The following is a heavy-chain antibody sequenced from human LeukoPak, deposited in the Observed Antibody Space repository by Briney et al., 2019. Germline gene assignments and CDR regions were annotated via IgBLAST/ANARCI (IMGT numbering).Heavy chain of an antibody. V-gene: IGHV1-69*04. J-gene: IGHJ6*02. CDR3: ARGRPDDSYCSSTSCYYYYGMDV. Sequence: SVKVSCKASGGTFSSYAISWVRQAPGQGLEWVGRIIPILGIANYAQKFQGRVTITADKSTSTAYMELSSLRSEDTAVYYCARGRPDDSYCSSTSCYYYYGMDVWGQGTTVTVSS. CDR1: GGTFSSYA. CDR2: IIPILGIA. D-gene: IGHD2-2*01.